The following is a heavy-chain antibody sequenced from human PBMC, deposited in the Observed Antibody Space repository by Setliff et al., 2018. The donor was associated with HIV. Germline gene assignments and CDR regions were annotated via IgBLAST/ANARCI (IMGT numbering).Heavy chain of an antibody. J-gene: IGHJ5*02. V-gene: IGHV3-7*03. CDR1: GFTISSYW. CDR3: ARGKRWFDP. Sequence: PGGSLRLSCGASGFTISSYWVTWVRQAPGKGLEWVANINQDGSDQNFVDSVTGRFTICRDNAKNSLYLQMNSLRVEDTAVYYCARGKRWFDPWGQGTLVTVSS. CDR2: INQDGSDQ.